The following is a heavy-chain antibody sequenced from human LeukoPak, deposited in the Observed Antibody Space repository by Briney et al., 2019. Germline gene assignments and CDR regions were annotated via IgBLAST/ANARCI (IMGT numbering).Heavy chain of an antibody. CDR1: GGTFSTYA. CDR3: ARLADYDSSGYLSY. CDR2: IVPILGTA. V-gene: IGHV1-69*04. Sequence: ASVKVSCKASGGTFSTYAISWVRQAPGQGLEWVGRIVPILGTANYAQNFQGRVTITADRSTTTAYMELSSLRSEDTAVYYCARLADYDSSGYLSYWGQGTLVTVSS. J-gene: IGHJ4*02. D-gene: IGHD3-22*01.